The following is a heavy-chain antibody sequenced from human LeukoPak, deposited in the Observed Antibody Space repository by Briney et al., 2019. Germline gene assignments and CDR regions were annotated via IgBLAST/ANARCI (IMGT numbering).Heavy chain of an antibody. J-gene: IGHJ6*03. D-gene: IGHD2/OR15-2a*01. V-gene: IGHV3-15*01. CDR2: INSKTDGGTT. CDR3: TTAGYFDYYYYYIDV. CDR1: GFSFSDYQ. Sequence: PGGSLRLSCAASGFSFSDYQMTWVRQAPGKGLEWVGRINSKTDGGTTDYGAPVKGRFTISRDDSKNTLYLQMNSLRPEDTAVYYCTTAGYFDYYYYYIDVWGKGTTVTVSS.